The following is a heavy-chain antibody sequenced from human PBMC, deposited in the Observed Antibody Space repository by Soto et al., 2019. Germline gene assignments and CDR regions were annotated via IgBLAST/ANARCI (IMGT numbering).Heavy chain of an antibody. CDR2: ISYEGSHK. CDR3: AKDFELPDGDYYHYGMDV. J-gene: IGHJ6*02. Sequence: QVQLVESGGGVVQSGGSLRLSCLASGFDFSSHGMYWVRQAPGRGLEWVALISYEGSHKFYVDSLKGRFTISRDNSKHTLYLHMSSLRSEDTALYYCAKDFELPDGDYYHYGMDVWGQVTTVSVSS. CDR1: GFDFSSHG. D-gene: IGHD1-7*01. V-gene: IGHV3-30*18.